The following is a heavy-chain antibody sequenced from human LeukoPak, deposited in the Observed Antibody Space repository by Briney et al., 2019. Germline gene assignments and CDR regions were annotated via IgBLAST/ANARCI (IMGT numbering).Heavy chain of an antibody. J-gene: IGHJ4*02. CDR2: IKQDGSEK. CDR1: GFTFSTYW. CDR3: ARNQRRLDY. D-gene: IGHD1-14*01. V-gene: IGHV3-7*01. Sequence: GGSLRLSCAASGFTFSTYWTSWVRQAPGKGLELVANIKQDGSEKYYVDSVKGRFTISRDNAKNSLYLQVNSLRAEDTAVYYCARNQRRLDYWGQGTLVTVSS.